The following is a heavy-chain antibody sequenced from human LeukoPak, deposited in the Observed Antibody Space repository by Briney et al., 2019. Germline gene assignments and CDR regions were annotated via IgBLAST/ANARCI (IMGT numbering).Heavy chain of an antibody. CDR3: ARGGYYGSGNDFRFDP. J-gene: IGHJ5*02. D-gene: IGHD3-10*01. V-gene: IGHV4-59*01. CDR2: IHYTGST. CDR1: GFTFSYY. Sequence: PGGSLRLSCAASGFTFSYYWSWIRQSPGKGLECIGYIHYTGSTNYNPSLKSRVTISVETSKNQFSLKLKSVTAADTAVYYCARGGYYGSGNDFRFDPWGQGTLVTVSS.